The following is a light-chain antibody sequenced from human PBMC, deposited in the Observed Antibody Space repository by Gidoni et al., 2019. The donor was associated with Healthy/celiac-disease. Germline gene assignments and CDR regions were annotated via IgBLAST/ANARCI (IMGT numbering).Light chain of an antibody. V-gene: IGLV1-44*01. CDR1: SSNIGSNT. Sequence: QSVLTQPPSASGNPGQRVTISCSGSSSNIGSNTVNWYQQLPGKAPKRLIYSNNQRPTGVPDRFAGSKSGTSASLAISGLQSEDEADYYCAAWDDSLNGPVFGGGTKLTVL. CDR3: AAWDDSLNGPV. J-gene: IGLJ3*02. CDR2: SNN.